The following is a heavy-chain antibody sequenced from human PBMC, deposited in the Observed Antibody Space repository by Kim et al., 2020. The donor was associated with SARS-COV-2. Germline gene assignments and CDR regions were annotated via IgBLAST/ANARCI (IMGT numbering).Heavy chain of an antibody. CDR2: ISYDGSNK. CDR1: GFTFSSYA. V-gene: IGHV3-30*04. D-gene: IGHD6-13*01. CDR3: ARDIAAAGTIDY. J-gene: IGHJ4*02. Sequence: GGSLRLSCAASGFTFSSYAMHWVRQAPGKGLEWVAVISYDGSNKYYADSVKGRFTISRDNSKNTLYLQMNSLRAEDTAVYYCARDIAAAGTIDYWVQGTL.